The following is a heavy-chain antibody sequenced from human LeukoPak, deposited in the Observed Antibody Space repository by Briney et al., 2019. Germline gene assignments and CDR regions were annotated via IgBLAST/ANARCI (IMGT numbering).Heavy chain of an antibody. J-gene: IGHJ4*02. D-gene: IGHD2/OR15-2a*01. CDR2: INSDGSWT. Sequence: GGSLRLSCAASGNYWMHWVRQVPGKGLVWVSHINSDGSWTSYADSVKGRFTISKDNAKNTVYLQMNSLRAEDTAVYYCVSFYETYWGRGTLVTVPS. CDR1: GNYW. CDR3: VSFYETY. V-gene: IGHV3-74*01.